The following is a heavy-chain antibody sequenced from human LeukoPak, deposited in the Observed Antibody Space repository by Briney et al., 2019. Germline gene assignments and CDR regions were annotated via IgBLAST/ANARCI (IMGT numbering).Heavy chain of an antibody. CDR3: ARHGGSAEYSGSYYD. Sequence: PSETLSLTCTVSGGSISSYYWSRIRQPPGKGLEWIGYIYYSGSTNYNPSLKSRVTISVDTSKNQFSLKLSSVTAADTAGYYCARHGGSAEYSGSYYDWGQGTLVTVSS. CDR1: GGSISSYY. J-gene: IGHJ4*02. CDR2: IYYSGST. D-gene: IGHD1-26*01. V-gene: IGHV4-59*08.